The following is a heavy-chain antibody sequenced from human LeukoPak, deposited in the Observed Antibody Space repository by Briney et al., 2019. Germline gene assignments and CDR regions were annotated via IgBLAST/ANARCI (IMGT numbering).Heavy chain of an antibody. CDR2: ISRSGST. Sequence: PSETLSLTCVVHGGSLSGYYWSWIRQPPGKGLEWIGEISRSGSTSYNPSLKSRVTISVDTSKNQFSLKLSSVTAADTAVYYCARDVRPPPGSWFDPWGQGTLVTVSS. V-gene: IGHV4-34*01. CDR3: ARDVRPPPGSWFDP. D-gene: IGHD3-10*01. J-gene: IGHJ5*02. CDR1: GGSLSGYY.